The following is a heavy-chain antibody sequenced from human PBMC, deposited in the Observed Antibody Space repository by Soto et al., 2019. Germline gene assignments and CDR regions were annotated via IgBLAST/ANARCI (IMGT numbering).Heavy chain of an antibody. CDR2: ISYDASDK. J-gene: IGHJ6*02. CDR3: VKERYGQLWLEDYGMDV. Sequence: LRLSCAASAFTFRSYRIHWVRQAPGKGLDWVAVISYDASDKYYADSVKGRFTISRDNSKNTLYLQMNSLRAEDTAVYYCVKERYGQLWLEDYGMDVWGQGTTVTVSS. V-gene: IGHV3-30*18. D-gene: IGHD5-18*01. CDR1: AFTFRSYR.